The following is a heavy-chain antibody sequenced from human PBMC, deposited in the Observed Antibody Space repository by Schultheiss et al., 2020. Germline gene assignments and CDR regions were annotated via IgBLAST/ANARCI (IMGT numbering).Heavy chain of an antibody. Sequence: SETLSLTCAVYGGSFSGYYWSWIRQPPGKGLEWIGHIHYSGSTTYNASLKSRVTISVDRSKNHFALNLKSVTAADTAVYYCATHRPYGDLDCWGQGTLVTVSS. V-gene: IGHV4-34*01. D-gene: IGHD4-17*01. CDR3: ATHRPYGDLDC. CDR1: GGSFSGYY. CDR2: IHYSGST. J-gene: IGHJ4*02.